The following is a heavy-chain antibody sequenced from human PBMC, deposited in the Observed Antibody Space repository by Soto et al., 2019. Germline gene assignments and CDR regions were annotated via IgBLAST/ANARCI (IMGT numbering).Heavy chain of an antibody. J-gene: IGHJ4*02. CDR2: MNPNSGNT. V-gene: IGHV1-8*01. CDR3: ARAEPYSTSSPFDY. Sequence: QVQLVQSGAEVKKPGASVKVSCETSGSTFTNYHINWVRQATGQGLEWMGWMNPNSGNTGYAQKFQGRVTMTRNTSITTAYMELSSLRSGDTAVYYCARAEPYSTSSPFDYWGQGTLVTVSS. CDR1: GSTFTNYH. D-gene: IGHD6-6*01.